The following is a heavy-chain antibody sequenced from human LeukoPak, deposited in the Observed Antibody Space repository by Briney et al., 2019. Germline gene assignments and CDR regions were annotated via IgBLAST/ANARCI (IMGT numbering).Heavy chain of an antibody. CDR2: INSDGSWT. CDR3: ASFYETY. D-gene: IGHD2/OR15-2a*01. CDR1: GNYW. V-gene: IGHV3-74*01. Sequence: GGSLRLSCAASGNYWMHWVRQAPGKGLVWVSHINSDGSWTSYADSVKGRFTISKDNAKNTVYPQMNSLRAEDTAVYYCASFYETYWGRGTLVTVSS. J-gene: IGHJ4*02.